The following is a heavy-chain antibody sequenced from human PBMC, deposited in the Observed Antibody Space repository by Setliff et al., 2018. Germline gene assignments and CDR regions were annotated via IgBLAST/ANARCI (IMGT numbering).Heavy chain of an antibody. CDR3: ARAGTTIFGVVTSPNYGMDV. V-gene: IGHV1-69*05. D-gene: IGHD3-3*01. CDR2: IIPIFGTA. CDR1: GGTFSSYA. J-gene: IGHJ6*02. Sequence: SVKVSCKASGGTFSSYAISWVRQAPGQGLEWMGGIIPIFGTANYAQKFQGRVTITTDESTSTAYMEPSSLRSEDTAVYYCARAGTTIFGVVTSPNYGMDVWGQGTTVTSP.